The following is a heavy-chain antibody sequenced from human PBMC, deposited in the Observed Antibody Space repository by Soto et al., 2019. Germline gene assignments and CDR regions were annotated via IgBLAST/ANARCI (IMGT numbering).Heavy chain of an antibody. V-gene: IGHV3-11*01. CDR1: GFTFSDYY. J-gene: IGHJ4*02. CDR2: INTGGNTM. Sequence: GGSLRLSCAASGFTFSDYYMSWVRQAPGKGLEWVSYINTGGNTMYYADSVKGRFTISRDNARASLYLQMTSLTVEDTAVYYCARGRTTVHSRGQGTLVTVSS. D-gene: IGHD4-17*01. CDR3: ARGRTTVHS.